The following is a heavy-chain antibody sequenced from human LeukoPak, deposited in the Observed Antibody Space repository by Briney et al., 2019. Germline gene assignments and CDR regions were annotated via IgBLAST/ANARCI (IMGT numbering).Heavy chain of an antibody. Sequence: GGSLRLSCAASGFTFSSYAMSWVRQAPGKGLEWVSAISGSGGSTYYADSVKGRFTISRDNSKNTLYLQMNSLRAEDTAVYYCSRDSLSSCGGDCYSGLDVWGQGTTVTVSS. D-gene: IGHD2-21*02. V-gene: IGHV3-23*01. J-gene: IGHJ6*02. CDR1: GFTFSSYA. CDR3: SRDSLSSCGGDCYSGLDV. CDR2: ISGSGGST.